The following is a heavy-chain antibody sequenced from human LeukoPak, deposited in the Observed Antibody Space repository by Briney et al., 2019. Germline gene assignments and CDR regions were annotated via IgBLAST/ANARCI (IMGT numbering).Heavy chain of an antibody. CDR2: ISWNSGSI. CDR3: ASQPQTRYYYDSSGYYSFDY. Sequence: PGRSLRLSCAASGFTFDDYAMHWVRQAPGKGLEWVSGISWNSGSIGYADSVKGRFTISRDNAKNPLYLQMNSLRAEDTALYYCASQPQTRYYYDSSGYYSFDYWGQGTLVTVSS. J-gene: IGHJ4*02. CDR1: GFTFDDYA. V-gene: IGHV3-9*01. D-gene: IGHD3-22*01.